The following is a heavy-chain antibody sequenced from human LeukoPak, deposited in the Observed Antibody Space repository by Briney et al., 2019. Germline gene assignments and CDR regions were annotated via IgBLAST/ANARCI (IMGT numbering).Heavy chain of an antibody. V-gene: IGHV3-53*01. D-gene: IGHD3-16*02. CDR1: GFTVSSNY. CDR2: IYSGGST. Sequence: GGSLRLSCAASGFTVSSNYMSWVRQAPGKGLEWVSVIYSGGSTYYADSVKGRFTISRDNSKNTLYLQMNSLRAEDTAVYYCARVTYAELITFGGAIQWGQGTLVTVSS. CDR3: ARVTYAELITFGGAIQ. J-gene: IGHJ4*02.